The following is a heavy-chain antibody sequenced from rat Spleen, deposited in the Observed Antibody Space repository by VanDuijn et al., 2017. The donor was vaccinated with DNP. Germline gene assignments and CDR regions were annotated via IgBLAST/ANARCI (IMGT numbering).Heavy chain of an antibody. CDR1: GFTFSSYW. CDR2: INTDGGST. V-gene: IGHV5-58*01. D-gene: IGHD4-3*01. Sequence: EVQLVETGGGLVQPGRSLKLSCVASGFTFSSYWMFWIRQAPGKGLEWVASINTDGGSTYYLDSVKGRFTISRDNAESTLFLQMDSLRSEDTATYYCTSRSGLNWFAYWGQGTLVTVSS. J-gene: IGHJ3*01. CDR3: TSRSGLNWFAY.